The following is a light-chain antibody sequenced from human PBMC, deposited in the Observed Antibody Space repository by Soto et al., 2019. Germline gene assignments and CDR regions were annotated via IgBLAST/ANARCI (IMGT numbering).Light chain of an antibody. CDR3: QQCKSYPIT. J-gene: IGKJ5*01. V-gene: IGKV1-13*02. CDR1: QDISNT. CDR2: DAS. Sequence: AIQLTQSPSSLSASVGDSVTITCRATQDISNTLAWYQHKPGRGPTVLIFDASTLESGVTSRFTGSGSGTQFTLTISSLQPEDFATYICQQCKSYPITFDQGTQV.